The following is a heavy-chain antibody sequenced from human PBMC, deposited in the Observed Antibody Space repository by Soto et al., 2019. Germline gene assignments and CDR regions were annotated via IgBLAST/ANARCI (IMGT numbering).Heavy chain of an antibody. Sequence: QVQLVESGGGLVKPGGSLRLSCAASGFTFSDYYMSWIRQAPGKGLEWVSYISSSGSTIYYADSVKGRFTISRDNAKNSLYLQMNSLRAEDTAVYYCARDLAGVLRRGRWLQLMPYYFDYWGQGTLVTVSS. CDR3: ARDLAGVLRRGRWLQLMPYYFDY. V-gene: IGHV3-11*01. CDR1: GFTFSDYY. J-gene: IGHJ4*02. CDR2: ISSSGSTI. D-gene: IGHD5-12*01.